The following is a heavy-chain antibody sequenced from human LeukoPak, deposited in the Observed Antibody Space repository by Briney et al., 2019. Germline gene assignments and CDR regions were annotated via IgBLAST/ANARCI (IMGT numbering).Heavy chain of an antibody. D-gene: IGHD3-22*01. J-gene: IGHJ4*02. V-gene: IGHV1-18*01. Sequence: ASVKVSCKASGYTFTSYGISWVRQAPAQGLEWMGWISAYNGNTNYAQKLQGRVTMTTDTSTSTAYMELRSLRSDDTAVYYCARRLDQRGLMYYYDSSGYYELDYWGQGTLVTVSS. CDR2: ISAYNGNT. CDR1: GYTFTSYG. CDR3: ARRLDQRGLMYYYDSSGYYELDY.